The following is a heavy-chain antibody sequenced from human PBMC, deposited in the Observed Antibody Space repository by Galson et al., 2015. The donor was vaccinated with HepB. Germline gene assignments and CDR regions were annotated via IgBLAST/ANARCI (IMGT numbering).Heavy chain of an antibody. CDR2: IGSDGLTI. CDR3: ARAFGYTSSRGLYAMGV. D-gene: IGHD5-18*01. CDR1: GLSFSTFR. V-gene: IGHV3-48*02. J-gene: IGHJ6*02. Sequence: SLRLSCAASGLSFSTFRMNWVRQAPGKGLEWVAHIGSDGLTIKYADFVRGRFTISRDIAQKALFLQMNSLGDEDTAVYYCARAFGYTSSRGLYAMGVWGQGTTVTVSS.